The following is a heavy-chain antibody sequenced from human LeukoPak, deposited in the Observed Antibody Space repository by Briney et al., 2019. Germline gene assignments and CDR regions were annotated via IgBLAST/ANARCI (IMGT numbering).Heavy chain of an antibody. CDR2: INHSGST. Sequence: SETLSLTCAVYGGSFSVYYWSWIRQPPGKGLEWIGEINHSGSTNYNPSLKSRVTISVDTSKNQFSLKLSSVTAADTAVYYCARGSRRGGLSVVPAAIPFDYWGQGRVTVSS. V-gene: IGHV4-34*01. CDR1: GGSFSVYY. CDR3: ARGSRRGGLSVVPAAIPFDY. J-gene: IGHJ4*02. D-gene: IGHD2-2*01.